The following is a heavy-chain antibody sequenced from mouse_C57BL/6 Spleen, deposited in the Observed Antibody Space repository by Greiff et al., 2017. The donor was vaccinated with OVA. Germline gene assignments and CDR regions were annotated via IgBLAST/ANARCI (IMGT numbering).Heavy chain of an antibody. D-gene: IGHD2-5*01. V-gene: IGHV1-64*01. J-gene: IGHJ4*01. CDR3: GRGKGYSKYYAMDY. CDR2: IHPNSGST. CDR1: GYTFTSYW. Sequence: QVQLQQPGAELVKPGASVKLSCKASGYTFTSYWMHWVKQRPGQGLEWIGMIHPNSGSTNYNEKFKSKATLTVDKSSSTAYMQLSSLTSEDSAVYYCGRGKGYSKYYAMDYWGQGTSVTVSS.